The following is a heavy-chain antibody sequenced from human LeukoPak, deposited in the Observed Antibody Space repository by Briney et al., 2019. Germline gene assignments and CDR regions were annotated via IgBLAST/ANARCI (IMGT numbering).Heavy chain of an antibody. D-gene: IGHD5-18*01. CDR3: ARAPYSYVFGGGMDV. CDR2: ISAYNGNT. Sequence: ASVKVSCKASGYTFTSYGISWVRQAPGQGLEWMGWISAYNGNTNYAQKLQGRVTMTTDTSTSTAYMELRSLRSDDTAVYYCARAPYSYVFGGGMDVWGKGTTVTVSS. V-gene: IGHV1-18*04. J-gene: IGHJ6*04. CDR1: GYTFTSYG.